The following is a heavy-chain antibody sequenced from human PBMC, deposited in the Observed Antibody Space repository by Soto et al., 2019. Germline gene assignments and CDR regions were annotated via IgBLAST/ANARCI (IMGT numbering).Heavy chain of an antibody. CDR1: GFTFSSYS. D-gene: IGHD6-25*01. Sequence: GGSLRLSCAASGFTFSSYSMNWVRQAPGKGLEWVSSISSSSSYIYYADSVKGRFTNSRDNAKNSLYLQMTSLRAEETAVYYCALAPPTTPLAAAIPYYWGQGTLVTVSS. J-gene: IGHJ4*02. CDR3: ALAPPTTPLAAAIPYY. V-gene: IGHV3-21*01. CDR2: ISSSSSYI.